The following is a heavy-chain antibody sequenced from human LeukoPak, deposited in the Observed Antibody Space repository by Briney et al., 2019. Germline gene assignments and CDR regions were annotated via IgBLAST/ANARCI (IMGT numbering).Heavy chain of an antibody. CDR3: ARGRLVSSQPFDY. CDR2: IYRSGST. D-gene: IGHD6-6*01. CDR1: GYSISSGYH. Sequence: SETLSLTCTVSGYSISSGYHWGWIRQPPGKGLEWIGSIYRSGSTYYNPSLDPSLKSRVIISVDTSKNQFSLRLSSVTAADTAVYYCARGRLVSSQPFDYWGQGTLVTVSS. J-gene: IGHJ4*02. V-gene: IGHV4-38-2*02.